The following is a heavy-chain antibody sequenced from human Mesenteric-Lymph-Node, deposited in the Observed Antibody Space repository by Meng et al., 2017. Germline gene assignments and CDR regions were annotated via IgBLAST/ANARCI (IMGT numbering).Heavy chain of an antibody. CDR3: GRFPYRGIAVAGPLDAFDI. CDR2: INPNSGGT. CDR1: GYTFTGYY. V-gene: IGHV1-2*06. Sequence: ASVKVSCKASGYTFTGYYIHWVRQAPGQGLEWMGRINPNSGGTNYAQKFQGRVTMTRDTSISTAYMELSRLRSDDTAVYYCGRFPYRGIAVAGPLDAFDIWGQGTMVTVSS. D-gene: IGHD6-19*01. J-gene: IGHJ3*02.